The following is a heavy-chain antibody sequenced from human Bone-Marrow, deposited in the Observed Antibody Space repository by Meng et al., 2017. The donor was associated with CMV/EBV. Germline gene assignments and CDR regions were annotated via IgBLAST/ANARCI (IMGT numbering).Heavy chain of an antibody. CDR3: ARAYCTTNSCYTYYFDS. CDR1: GSFSGYY. Sequence: GSFSGYYWTWIRQPPAKGLEWIGEINHTGSANSHPSLKSRVTISVDRSKNQFSLKVTSVTAADTAVYYCARAYCTTNSCYTYYFDSWGQGTLVTVSS. D-gene: IGHD2-8*01. CDR2: INHTGSA. V-gene: IGHV4-34*01. J-gene: IGHJ4*02.